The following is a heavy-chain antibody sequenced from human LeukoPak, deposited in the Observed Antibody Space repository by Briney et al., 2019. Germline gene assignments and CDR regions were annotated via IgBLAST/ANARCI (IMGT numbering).Heavy chain of an antibody. CDR2: INTDGSST. CDR1: GFTFSSYC. D-gene: IGHD1-26*01. V-gene: IGHV3-74*01. J-gene: IGHJ5*02. CDR3: ARDGGSHATEWFDL. Sequence: GGSLRLSCAASGFTFSSYCMHWVRHAPGKGLVWVSRINTDGSSTSYADSVKGRFTISRDNAKNTLYLQMNSLRAEDTAVYYCARDGGSHATEWFDLWGQGTLVTVSS.